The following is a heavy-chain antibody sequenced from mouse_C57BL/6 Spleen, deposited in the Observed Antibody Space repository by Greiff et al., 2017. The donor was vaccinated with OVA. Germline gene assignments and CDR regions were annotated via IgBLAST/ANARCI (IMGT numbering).Heavy chain of an antibody. V-gene: IGHV1-82*01. CDR2: IYPGDGDT. CDR1: GYAFSSSW. CDR3: ARGDWALWYFDV. Sequence: QVHVKQSGPELVKPGASVKISCKASGYAFSSSWMNWVKQRPGKGLEWIGRIYPGDGDTNYNGKFKGKATLTADKSSSTAYMQLSSLTSEDSAVYFCARGDWALWYFDVWGTGTTVTVSS. D-gene: IGHD4-1*01. J-gene: IGHJ1*03.